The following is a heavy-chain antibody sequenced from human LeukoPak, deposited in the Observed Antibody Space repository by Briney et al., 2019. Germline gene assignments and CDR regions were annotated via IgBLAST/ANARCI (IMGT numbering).Heavy chain of an antibody. CDR1: GFTLSSYV. D-gene: IGHD3-16*01. Sequence: PGGSLRLSCAVSGFTLSSYVMSWVRQAPGKGLEGVSAISCSGGSTYYADSVKGRFTISRDNPKHTLYLQMNSLRDEDTAVYFCAKFEFGFWGQGPVDTVS. V-gene: IGHV3-23*01. J-gene: IGHJ4*02. CDR3: AKFEFGF. CDR2: ISCSGGST.